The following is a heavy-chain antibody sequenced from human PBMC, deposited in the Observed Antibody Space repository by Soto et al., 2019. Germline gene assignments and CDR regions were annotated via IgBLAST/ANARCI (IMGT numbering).Heavy chain of an antibody. CDR1: GDSVSSNTVA. CDR3: AREKWAAAGGINWFDP. D-gene: IGHD6-13*01. Sequence: LSLTCAVSGDSVSSNTVAWNWIRQSPSRGLEWLGRSYYRSKWYNDYAVSVKSRITINPDTSKNQFSLQLNSVTPEDTAVYYCAREKWAAAGGINWFDPWGQGTLVTVSS. V-gene: IGHV6-1*01. CDR2: SYYRSKWYN. J-gene: IGHJ5*02.